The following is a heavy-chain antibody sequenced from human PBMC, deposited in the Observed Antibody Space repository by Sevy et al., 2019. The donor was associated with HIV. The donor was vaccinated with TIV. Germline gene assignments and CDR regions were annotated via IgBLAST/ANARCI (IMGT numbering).Heavy chain of an antibody. J-gene: IGHJ4*02. Sequence: GGSLRLSCAASGFTFSNAWMSWVRQAPGKGLEWVGRIRSKTDGGTADYTAPVKGRFTISRDDSRNMLHLQMDALKIEDTGMYYCTTSRDWGQGTQVTVSS. CDR2: IRSKTDGGTA. CDR1: GFTFSNAW. V-gene: IGHV3-15*01. CDR3: TTSRD.